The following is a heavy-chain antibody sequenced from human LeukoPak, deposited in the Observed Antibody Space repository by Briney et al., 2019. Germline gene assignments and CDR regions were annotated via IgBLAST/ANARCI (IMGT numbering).Heavy chain of an antibody. CDR1: GGSISSYY. D-gene: IGHD2-21*01. V-gene: IGHV4-59*08. J-gene: IGHJ6*02. CDR2: IYYSGST. Sequence: SETLSLTCTVSGGSISSYYWSWIRQPPGKGLEWIGYIYYSGSTNYNPSLKGRVTISVDTSKNQFSLKLSSVTAADTAVYYCARLQSAIDSYYYYGMDVWGQGTTVTVSS. CDR3: ARLQSAIDSYYYYGMDV.